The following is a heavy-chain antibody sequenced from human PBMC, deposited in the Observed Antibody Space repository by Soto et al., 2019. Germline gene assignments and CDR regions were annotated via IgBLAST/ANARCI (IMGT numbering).Heavy chain of an antibody. J-gene: IGHJ4*02. Sequence: GASVKVSCKASGYTFTGYFMHWVRQAPGQGLEWMGWLNPNTGGTDYAQKFQGRVTMTRGTSISTAYMELSSLRSEDTAVYYCARDYYYDSSGYSPFGYWGQGTLVTVSS. CDR3: ARDYYYDSSGYSPFGY. V-gene: IGHV1-2*02. D-gene: IGHD3-22*01. CDR1: GYTFTGYF. CDR2: LNPNTGGT.